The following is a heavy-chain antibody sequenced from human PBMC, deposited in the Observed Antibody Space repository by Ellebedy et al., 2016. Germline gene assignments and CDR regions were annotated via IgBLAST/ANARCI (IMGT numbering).Heavy chain of an antibody. CDR3: TTDSGHDYVWGSYDY. J-gene: IGHJ4*02. CDR2: IKSKTDGGTT. D-gene: IGHD3-16*01. V-gene: IGHV3-15*01. CDR1: GFTVSSNY. Sequence: GESLKISCAASGFTVSSNYMSWVRQAPGKGLEWVGRIKSKTDGGTTDYAAPVKGRFTISRDDSKNTLYLQMNSLKTEDTAVYYCTTDSGHDYVWGSYDYWGQGTLVTVSS.